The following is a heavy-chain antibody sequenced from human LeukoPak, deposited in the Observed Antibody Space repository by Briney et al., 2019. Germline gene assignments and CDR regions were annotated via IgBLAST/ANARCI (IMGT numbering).Heavy chain of an antibody. CDR1: GGSVSSGDYY. J-gene: IGHJ4*02. V-gene: IGHV4-61*08. CDR3: ARSPQLYSGSYHNDF. CDR2: IYYNGIT. Sequence: SETLSLTCTVSGGSVSSGDYYWSWIRQPPGKGLEWIGYIYYNGITNYNPSLKSRVTISVDTSKNQFSLRLSSMTAADTAVHYCARSPQLYSGSYHNDFWGQGTLVTVSS. D-gene: IGHD1-26*01.